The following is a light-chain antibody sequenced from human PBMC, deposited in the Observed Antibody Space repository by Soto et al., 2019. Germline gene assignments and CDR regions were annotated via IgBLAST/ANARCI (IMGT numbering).Light chain of an antibody. V-gene: IGLV1-44*01. CDR1: SSNIGSNS. J-gene: IGLJ2*01. CDR2: FNN. CDR3: AAWDDSLNGNVV. Sequence: QSVLTQPPSASGTPGQRVTISCSGSSSNIGSNSVNWYQQLPGTAPKLLIFFNNQRPSGVPDRFSGSKSGTSASLAIRGLQSEDEADYYCAAWDDSLNGNVVFGGGTKLTVL.